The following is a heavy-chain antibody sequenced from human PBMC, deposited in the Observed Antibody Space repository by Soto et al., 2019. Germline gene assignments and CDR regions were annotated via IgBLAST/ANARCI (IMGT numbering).Heavy chain of an antibody. V-gene: IGHV5-51*01. J-gene: IGHJ6*02. Sequence: GESLKISCKGSGYTFKSYWIAWVRQMPGKGLEWMGIIYPGDSDTLYSPAFEGLVTMSVDKSTSTAYLQWSSLKASDTAMYYCARQGSSGYYYYGMDVWGQGTTVTVS. CDR1: GYTFKSYW. D-gene: IGHD3-10*01. CDR3: ARQGSSGYYYYGMDV. CDR2: IYPGDSDT.